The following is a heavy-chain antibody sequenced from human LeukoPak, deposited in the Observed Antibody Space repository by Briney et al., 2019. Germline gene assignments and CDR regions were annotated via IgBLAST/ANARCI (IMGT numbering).Heavy chain of an antibody. CDR1: GYSISSGYY. CDR2: IYHSGST. CDR3: ARAAAGTAYFDY. V-gene: IGHV4-38-2*02. Sequence: SETLSLTCTVSGYSISSGYYWGWIRQPPGKGLEWIGSIYHSGSTYYNPSLKSRVTISVDTSMNQFSLKLSSVTAADTAVYYCARAAAGTAYFDYWGQGTLVTVSS. J-gene: IGHJ4*02. D-gene: IGHD6-13*01.